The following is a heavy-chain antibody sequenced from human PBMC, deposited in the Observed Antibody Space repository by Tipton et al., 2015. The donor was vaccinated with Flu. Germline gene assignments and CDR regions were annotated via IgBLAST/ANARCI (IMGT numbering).Heavy chain of an antibody. CDR2: IYHSGST. J-gene: IGHJ6*03. Sequence: TLSLTCAVSGYSISSGYYWVWIRQPPGKGLEWIGSIYHSGSTYYNPSLRSRVTISVDTSKNQISLKLSSVTAADTAVYYCARDLSSFLEWSDYYYYMDVWGKGTTVTVSS. CDR3: ARDLSSFLEWSDYYYYMDV. D-gene: IGHD3-3*01. CDR1: GYSISSGYY. V-gene: IGHV4-38-2*02.